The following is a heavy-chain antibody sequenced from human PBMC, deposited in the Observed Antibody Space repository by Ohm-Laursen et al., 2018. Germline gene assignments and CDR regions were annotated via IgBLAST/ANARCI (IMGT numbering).Heavy chain of an antibody. CDR3: ARGWLRQSFDP. Sequence: SETLSLTCSVSGDSISAHYWSWIRQPPGKGLEWIGRIYTSGSTNYNPSLKSRVTMSVDTSKNQFSLKLSSVTAADTAVYYCARGWLRQSFDPWGQGTLVTVSS. D-gene: IGHD2-15*01. CDR1: GDSISAHY. CDR2: IYTSGST. J-gene: IGHJ5*02. V-gene: IGHV4-4*07.